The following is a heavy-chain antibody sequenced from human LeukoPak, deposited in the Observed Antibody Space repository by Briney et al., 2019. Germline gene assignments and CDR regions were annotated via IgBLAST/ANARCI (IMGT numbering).Heavy chain of an antibody. CDR1: GFTVSSNF. CDR3: ARDLGTAADY. V-gene: IGHV3-53*01. Sequence: GGSLRLSCAASGFTVSSNFMSWVRQAPGKGLEWVSVISSGGSTYYADSVKGRFTLSRDTSKNTLYLQMNSLRAEDTAIYYCARDLGTAADYWGQGTLVTVSS. J-gene: IGHJ4*02. D-gene: IGHD1/OR15-1a*01. CDR2: ISSGGST.